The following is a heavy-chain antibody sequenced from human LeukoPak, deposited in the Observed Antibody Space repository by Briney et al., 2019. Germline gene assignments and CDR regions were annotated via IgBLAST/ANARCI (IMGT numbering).Heavy chain of an antibody. CDR2: IYTSGST. D-gene: IGHD3-16*02. J-gene: IGHJ4*02. CDR3: ARAYQPLGGLSLPDY. CDR1: GGSISSGSYY. Sequence: SQTLSLTCTVSGGSISSGSYYWSWIRQPAGKGLEWIGRIYTSGSTNYNPSLKSRVTISVDTSKNQFSLKLSSVTAADTAVYYCARAYQPLGGLSLPDYWGQGTLVSVSS. V-gene: IGHV4-61*02.